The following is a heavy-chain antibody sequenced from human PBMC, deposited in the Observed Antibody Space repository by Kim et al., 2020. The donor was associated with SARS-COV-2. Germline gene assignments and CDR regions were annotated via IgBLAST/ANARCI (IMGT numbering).Heavy chain of an antibody. V-gene: IGHV1-69*04. J-gene: IGHJ4*01. Sequence: SVKVSCKASGGTFSSYAINWVRQAPGQGLEWMGRIIPILGITNYAQKFQGRVTITADKSTSTAYMELSSLRSEDTAVYYCARASFFYDSSGYHFDYWG. D-gene: IGHD3-22*01. CDR3: ARASFFYDSSGYHFDY. CDR2: IIPILGIT. CDR1: GGTFSSYA.